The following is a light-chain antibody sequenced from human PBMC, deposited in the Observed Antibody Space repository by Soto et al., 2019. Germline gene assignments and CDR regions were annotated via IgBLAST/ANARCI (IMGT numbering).Light chain of an antibody. CDR3: HQYGRSPWT. CDR2: GAS. V-gene: IGKV3-20*01. Sequence: EMVLTQSPGTLSLSPGERATLSCGASQSVSSSYLAWYQQKPGQAPRLLIYGASSRATGIPDRFSGSGSGTDFTLTISRLEPEDFAVYFCHQYGRSPWTFGQGTKVEIK. CDR1: QSVSSSY. J-gene: IGKJ1*01.